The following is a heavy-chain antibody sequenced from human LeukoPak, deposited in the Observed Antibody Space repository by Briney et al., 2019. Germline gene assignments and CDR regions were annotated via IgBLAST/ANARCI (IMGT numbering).Heavy chain of an antibody. J-gene: IGHJ4*02. CDR2: IYTSGST. V-gene: IGHV4-4*09. Sequence: SETLSLTCTVSGGSISSYYWSWIRQPPRKGLEWIGYIYTSGSTNYNPSLKSRVTISVDTSKNQFSLKLSSVTAADTAVYYCARHNSGSFDYWGQGTLVTVSS. D-gene: IGHD1-26*01. CDR3: ARHNSGSFDY. CDR1: GGSISSYY.